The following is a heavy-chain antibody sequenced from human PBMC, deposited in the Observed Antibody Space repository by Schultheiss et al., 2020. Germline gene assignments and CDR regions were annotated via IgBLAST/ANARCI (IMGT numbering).Heavy chain of an antibody. CDR2: IKQDGSEK. J-gene: IGHJ4*02. D-gene: IGHD4-17*01. CDR3: ARDGPYGEGNNDY. Sequence: WGSLRLPCAASGFTFSSYWMSWVRQAPGKGLEWVANIKQDGSEKYYVDSVKGRFTISRDNAKNSLYLQMNSLRAEDTAVYYCARDGPYGEGNNDYWGQGTLVTVSS. CDR1: GFTFSSYW. V-gene: IGHV3-7*01.